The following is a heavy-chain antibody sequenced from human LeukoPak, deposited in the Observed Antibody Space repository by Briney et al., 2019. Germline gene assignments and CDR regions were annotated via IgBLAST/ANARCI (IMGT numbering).Heavy chain of an antibody. J-gene: IGHJ6*03. V-gene: IGHV4-59*01. CDR2: IYYSGST. D-gene: IGHD6-13*01. Sequence: SETLSLTCTVSGGSISSYYWSWIRQPPGKGLEWLGYIYYSGSTNYNPSLKSRVTISVDTSKNQFSLKLSSVTAADTAVYYCARGQVGSSWYFGAGDYYYYYMDVWGKRTTVTISS. CDR3: ARGQVGSSWYFGAGDYYYYYMDV. CDR1: GGSISSYY.